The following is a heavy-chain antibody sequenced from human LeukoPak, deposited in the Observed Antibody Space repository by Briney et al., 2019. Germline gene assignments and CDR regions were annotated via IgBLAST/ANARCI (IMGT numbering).Heavy chain of an antibody. Sequence: TGGPLRLSCAASGFTFSSYAMHWVRQAPGKGLEWVAVMSYDGGNKYYADSVKGRFTISRDNSKNTLYLQMNSLRAEDTAVYYCARLYGDDSWGQGTLVTVSS. V-gene: IGHV3-30*04. CDR3: ARLYGDDS. CDR2: MSYDGGNK. J-gene: IGHJ5*01. CDR1: GFTFSSYA. D-gene: IGHD4-17*01.